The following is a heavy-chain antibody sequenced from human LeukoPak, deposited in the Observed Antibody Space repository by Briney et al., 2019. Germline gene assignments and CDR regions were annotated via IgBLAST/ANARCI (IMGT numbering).Heavy chain of an antibody. V-gene: IGHV4-39*07. CDR1: GGFISSSSYY. CDR2: IYYSGST. J-gene: IGHJ6*03. Sequence: PSETLSLTCTVSGGFISSSSYYWGWIRQPPGKGLEWIGSIYYSGSTYYNPSLKSRVTISVDTSKNQFSLKLSSVTAADTAVYYCARASNRGPFYYYYYYMDVWGKGTTVTVSS. D-gene: IGHD2/OR15-2a*01. CDR3: ARASNRGPFYYYYYYMDV.